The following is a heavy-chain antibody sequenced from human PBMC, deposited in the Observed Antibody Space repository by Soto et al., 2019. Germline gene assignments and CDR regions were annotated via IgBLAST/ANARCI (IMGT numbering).Heavy chain of an antibody. V-gene: IGHV1-69*01. CDR1: GGTFSSYA. J-gene: IGHJ1*01. CDR3: ARDRYSSGWDRGYFQH. Sequence: QVQLVQSGAKVKKPGSSVKVSCKASGGTFSSYAISWVRQAPGQGLEWMGGIIPIFGTANYAQKFQGRVTITADESPSTAYMELSSLRSEDTAVYYCARDRYSSGWDRGYFQHWGQGTLVTVSS. D-gene: IGHD6-19*01. CDR2: IIPIFGTA.